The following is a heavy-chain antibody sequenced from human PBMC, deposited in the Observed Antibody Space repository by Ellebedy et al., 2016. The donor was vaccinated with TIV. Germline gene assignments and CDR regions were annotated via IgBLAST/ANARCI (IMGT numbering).Heavy chain of an antibody. Sequence: MPSETLSLTCAVSGGSINSRNWWTWVRQPPGKGLEWIGEIYHTGSTQYNPSLKSRVTMSVDTSKNEFSLNLRTLTAADTAVYYCASLGYCSGGDCYSVSWGQGTLVTVSS. D-gene: IGHD2-15*01. CDR1: GGSINSRNW. CDR3: ASLGYCSGGDCYSVS. V-gene: IGHV4-4*02. CDR2: IYHTGST. J-gene: IGHJ5*02.